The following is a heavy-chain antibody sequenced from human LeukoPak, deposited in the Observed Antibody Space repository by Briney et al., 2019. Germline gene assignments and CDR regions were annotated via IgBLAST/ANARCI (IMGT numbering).Heavy chain of an antibody. V-gene: IGHV5-51*01. CDR2: IYPGDSDA. J-gene: IGHJ4*02. CDR3: ARRKGCSNTSCRPDY. D-gene: IGHD2-2*01. Sequence: GESLKISCRGSGYSYTTYWIGWVRQMLGKGLEWMGIIYPGDSDARYSPSFQGQVTMSADKSINTAYLQWSSLKASDAAMYYCARRKGCSNTSCRPDYWGQGTLVTVSS. CDR1: GYSYTTYW.